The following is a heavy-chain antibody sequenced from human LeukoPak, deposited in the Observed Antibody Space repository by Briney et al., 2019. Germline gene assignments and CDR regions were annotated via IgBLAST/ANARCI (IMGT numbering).Heavy chain of an antibody. Sequence: PWASVKVSCKASGGTFSSYAISWVRQAPGQGLEWMGGIIPIFGTANYAQKFQGRVTITTDESTSTAYMELRSLRSDDTAVYYCARAGGGPTNWFDPWGQGTLVTVSS. V-gene: IGHV1-69*05. CDR3: ARAGGGPTNWFDP. CDR2: IIPIFGTA. D-gene: IGHD2-15*01. CDR1: GGTFSSYA. J-gene: IGHJ5*02.